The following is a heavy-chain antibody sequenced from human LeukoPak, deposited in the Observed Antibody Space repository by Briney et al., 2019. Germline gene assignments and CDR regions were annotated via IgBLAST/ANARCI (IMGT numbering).Heavy chain of an antibody. D-gene: IGHD1-26*01. Sequence: SETLSLTCAVYGGSFSGYYWSWIRQPPGKGLEWIGEINHSGSTNYNPSLKSRVTISVDTSKNQFSLKLGSVTAADTAVYYCARAWVGATPVNWFDPWGQGTLVTVSS. CDR3: ARAWVGATPVNWFDP. CDR1: GGSFSGYY. CDR2: INHSGST. V-gene: IGHV4-34*01. J-gene: IGHJ5*02.